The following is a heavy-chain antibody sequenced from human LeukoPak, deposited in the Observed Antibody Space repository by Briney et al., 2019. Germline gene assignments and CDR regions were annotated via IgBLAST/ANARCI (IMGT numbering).Heavy chain of an antibody. J-gene: IGHJ4*02. V-gene: IGHV4-39*01. D-gene: IGHD3-16*01. Sequence: PSETLSLTCTVSGGSISSSSYYWGWIRQPPGKGLEWIGSIYYSGSTYYNPSLKSRVTISVDTSKNQFSLKLSSVTAADTAVYYCARHYRSGEPPRDYWGQGTLVTVSS. CDR3: ARHYRSGEPPRDY. CDR2: IYYSGST. CDR1: GGSISSSSYY.